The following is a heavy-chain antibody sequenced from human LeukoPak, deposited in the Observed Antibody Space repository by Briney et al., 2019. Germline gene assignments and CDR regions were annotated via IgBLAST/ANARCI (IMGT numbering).Heavy chain of an antibody. CDR2: IYYSGST. CDR3: ARRGGSPWFDP. CDR1: GGSISSSSYY. J-gene: IGHJ5*02. Sequence: SETLSLTYTVSGGSISSSSYYWGWIRQPPGKGLGWIGSIYYSGSTYYNPSLKSRVTISVDTSKNQFSLKLSSVTAADTAVYYCARRGGSPWFDPWGQGTLVTVSS. V-gene: IGHV4-39*01. D-gene: IGHD2-15*01.